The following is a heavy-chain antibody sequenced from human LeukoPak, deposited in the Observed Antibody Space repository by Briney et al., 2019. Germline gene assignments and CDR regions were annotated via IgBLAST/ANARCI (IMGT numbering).Heavy chain of an antibody. CDR3: AKDPNFSIAAAGIPYYYYYIDV. CDR1: GFTFSSYA. J-gene: IGHJ6*03. V-gene: IGHV3-30-3*01. CDR2: ISYDGSNK. D-gene: IGHD6-13*01. Sequence: GRSLRLSCAASGFTFSSYAMHWVRQPAGKGLEWVGVISYDGSNKYYADSVKGRFTISRDNSKNTLYLQMNSLRAEDTAVYYCAKDPNFSIAAAGIPYYYYYIDVWGKGTTVTVSS.